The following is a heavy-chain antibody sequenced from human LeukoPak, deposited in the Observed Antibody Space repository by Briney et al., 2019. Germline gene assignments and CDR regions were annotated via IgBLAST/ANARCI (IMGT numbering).Heavy chain of an antibody. CDR3: AIIAVAGYFDY. J-gene: IGHJ4*02. CDR1: GYTSTSYN. V-gene: IGHV1-8*01. D-gene: IGHD6-19*01. Sequence: ASVKSSCKASGYTSTSYNINSVRHGTGQGLEWMGWMNPNRGNTGYAQKFQGRVTMTRNTSISTAYMELSSLRSEDTAVYYCAIIAVAGYFDYWGQGTLVTVSS. CDR2: MNPNRGNT.